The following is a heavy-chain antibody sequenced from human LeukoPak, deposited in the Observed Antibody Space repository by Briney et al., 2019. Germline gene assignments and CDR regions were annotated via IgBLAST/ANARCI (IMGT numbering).Heavy chain of an antibody. Sequence: ASVNVSCKAFVYRFTGYFIHWVGQAAGQGLEWMGWINPNSGGTKSAQKFQGRVTITRDTSTSTIYMDLSTLTSDDTAIYYCARDQMSSSGRGIRFDWLDPWGQGTLVTVSS. D-gene: IGHD3-10*01. CDR1: VYRFTGYF. CDR3: ARDQMSSSGRGIRFDWLDP. V-gene: IGHV1-2*02. J-gene: IGHJ5*02. CDR2: INPNSGGT.